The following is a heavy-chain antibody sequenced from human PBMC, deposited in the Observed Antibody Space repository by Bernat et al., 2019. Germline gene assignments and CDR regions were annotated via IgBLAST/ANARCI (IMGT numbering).Heavy chain of an antibody. J-gene: IGHJ5*02. D-gene: IGHD6-6*01. CDR2: VNGDESST. CDR1: GFTFNTYW. Sequence: EVQLVESGGGLVQPGGSLRLSCAASGFTFNTYWMHWVRQAPGKGLVWVSRVNGDESSTSYADSVKGRFTISRDNAENTVALQMNSLRAEDTALYHCVREAYSSSSGVFDPWGQGTLVTVSS. V-gene: IGHV3-74*01. CDR3: VREAYSSSSGVFDP.